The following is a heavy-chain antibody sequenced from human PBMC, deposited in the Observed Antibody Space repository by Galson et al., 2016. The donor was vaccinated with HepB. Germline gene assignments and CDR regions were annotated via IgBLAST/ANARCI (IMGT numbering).Heavy chain of an antibody. CDR2: MNPNSGDT. CDR1: GYTFTTYE. V-gene: IGHV1-8*01. D-gene: IGHD6-19*01. CDR3: ARLLWLGRNWYFDL. Sequence: SVKVSCKASGYTFTTYEINWVRQATGQELEWMGSMNPNSGDTGYAQKFQGRVTMTRNTSISTAYLQWSSLKASDTAMYYCARLLWLGRNWYFDLWGRGTLVTVSS. J-gene: IGHJ2*01.